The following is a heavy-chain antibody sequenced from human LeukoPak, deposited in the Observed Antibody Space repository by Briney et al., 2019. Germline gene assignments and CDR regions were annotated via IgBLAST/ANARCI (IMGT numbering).Heavy chain of an antibody. CDR3: ARREVVDIVPTIPLSDY. CDR2: INHTGNT. D-gene: IGHD5-12*01. Sequence: SETLPLTCAVYGESFSGYQWSWIRQPPGKGLEWIGEINHTGNTNYNPSLKSRVSISLDTSKNQFSLNLNSVTAADTAVYYCARREVVDIVPTIPLSDYWGLGSLVIVSS. V-gene: IGHV4-34*01. CDR1: GESFSGYQ. J-gene: IGHJ4*02.